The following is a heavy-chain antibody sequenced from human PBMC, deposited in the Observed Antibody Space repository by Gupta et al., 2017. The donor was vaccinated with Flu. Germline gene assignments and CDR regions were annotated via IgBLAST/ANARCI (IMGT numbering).Heavy chain of an antibody. D-gene: IGHD5-18*01. CDR2: INPNSGGT. J-gene: IGHJ4*02. CDR1: GYTFTGHH. CDR3: ARTGIQGWTHDFES. Sequence: QVQLVQSGAEVKKPGASVKVSCKASGYTFTGHHIHWVRQAPGQGLEWMGRINPNSGGTTEAQKCPGRVTMNRDTSVNTDYMELGSLKLDDSEMYYCARTGIQGWTHDFESCVQVTLVTVSS. V-gene: IGHV1-2*02.